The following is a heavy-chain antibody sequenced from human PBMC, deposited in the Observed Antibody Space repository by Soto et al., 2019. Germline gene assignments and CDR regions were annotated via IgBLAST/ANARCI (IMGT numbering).Heavy chain of an antibody. J-gene: IGHJ4*02. CDR1: GFTFSSYA. D-gene: IGHD3-9*01. V-gene: IGHV3-30-3*01. CDR2: ISYDGSNK. Sequence: QVQLVESGGGVVQPGRSLRLSCAASGFTFSSYAMHWVRQAPGKGLEWVAVISYDGSNKYYADSVKGRFTISRDNSKNTLYLQMNSLRAEDTAVYYCAREGDILTGHFDYWGQGTLVTVSS. CDR3: AREGDILTGHFDY.